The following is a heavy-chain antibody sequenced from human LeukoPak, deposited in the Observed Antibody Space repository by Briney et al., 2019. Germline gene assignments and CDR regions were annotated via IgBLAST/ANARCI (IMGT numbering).Heavy chain of an antibody. CDR2: ISAYNGNT. V-gene: IGHV1-18*01. Sequence: ASVKVSCTASGYTFTSYGISWVRQAPGRGLEWMGWISAYNGNTNYAQKLEGRVTMTTDTSTSTAYMELRSLRSDDTAVYYCARDDDILTGPMMNWFDPWGQGTLVTVSS. J-gene: IGHJ5*02. D-gene: IGHD3-9*01. CDR1: GYTFTSYG. CDR3: ARDDDILTGPMMNWFDP.